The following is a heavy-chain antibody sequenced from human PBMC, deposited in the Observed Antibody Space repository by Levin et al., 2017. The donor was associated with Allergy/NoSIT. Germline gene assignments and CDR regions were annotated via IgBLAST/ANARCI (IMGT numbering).Heavy chain of an antibody. D-gene: IGHD3-16*01. Sequence: SLKISCAASGFTFDDYGMHWVRQVPGKGLEWVASINWNSEDIGYADSVKGRFTISRDNAKNSLFLQMNSLRPEDTALYYCARGGAANRYPYHYYYFGMDVWGQGTTVTVSS. CDR3: ARGGAANRYPYHYYYFGMDV. CDR2: INWNSEDI. J-gene: IGHJ6*02. V-gene: IGHV3-9*01. CDR1: GFTFDDYG.